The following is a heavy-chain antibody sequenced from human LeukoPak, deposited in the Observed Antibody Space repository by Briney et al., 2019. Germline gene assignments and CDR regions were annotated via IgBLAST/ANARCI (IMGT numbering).Heavy chain of an antibody. CDR2: ISYDGSNK. V-gene: IGHV3-30*04. CDR3: ARGDSSSSGRYFDY. Sequence: GGSLRLSCAASGFTFSSYAMHWVRQAPGKGLEWVAVISYDGSNKYYADSVKGRFTISRDNSKNTLYLQMNSLRAEDTAVYYCARGDSSSSGRYFDYWGQGTLVTVST. D-gene: IGHD6-6*01. CDR1: GFTFSSYA. J-gene: IGHJ4*02.